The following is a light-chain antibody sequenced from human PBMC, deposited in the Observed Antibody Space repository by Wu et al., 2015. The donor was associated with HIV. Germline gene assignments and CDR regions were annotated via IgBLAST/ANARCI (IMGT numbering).Light chain of an antibody. J-gene: IGKJ4*01. CDR2: GTS. CDR1: QTFISSY. CDR3: QHYGLSTEVT. Sequence: EIVLTQSPGTLSLSPGERATLSCRASQTFISSYLAWYQQKPGQSPRLLIYGTSVRATGIPDRVTGSVSGTDFTLTIDRLEPDDFAVYYCQHYGLSTEVTFGEGPRWKSN. V-gene: IGKV3-20*01.